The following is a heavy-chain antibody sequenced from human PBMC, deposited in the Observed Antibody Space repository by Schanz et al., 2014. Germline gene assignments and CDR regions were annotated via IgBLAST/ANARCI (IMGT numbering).Heavy chain of an antibody. CDR2: INHSGGT. D-gene: IGHD3-10*01. J-gene: IGHJ4*02. Sequence: VQLVESGGGLVQPGGSLRLSCATSGFTFSSSWMSWIRQPPGKGLEWIGEINHSGGTNYNPSLKSRVTMSVDTSKNQFSLILTSVTAADTAVYYCELITLDRGVRNDYWGQGTLVSVSS. CDR1: GFTFSSSW. V-gene: IGHV4-34*08. CDR3: ELITLDRGVRNDY.